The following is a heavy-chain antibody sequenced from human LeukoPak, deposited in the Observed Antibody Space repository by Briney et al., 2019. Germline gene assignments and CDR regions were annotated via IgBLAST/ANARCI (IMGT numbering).Heavy chain of an antibody. V-gene: IGHV3-9*01. CDR1: GFTFSNFA. J-gene: IGHJ4*02. D-gene: IGHD5-24*01. Sequence: PGRSLRLSCAASGFTFSNFAMSWVRQAPGKGLEWVSSIGWNSGSIGYADSVKGRFTISRDNAKNSLYLQMNSLRAEDTAFYYCAKDGRWLQLEYYFDYWGQGTLVTVSS. CDR3: AKDGRWLQLEYYFDY. CDR2: IGWNSGSI.